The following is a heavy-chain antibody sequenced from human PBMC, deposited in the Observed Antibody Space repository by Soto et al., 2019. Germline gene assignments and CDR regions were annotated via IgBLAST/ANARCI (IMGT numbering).Heavy chain of an antibody. CDR3: ASRWGRSFDY. J-gene: IGHJ4*02. D-gene: IGHD2-15*01. V-gene: IGHV4-59*08. Sequence: QVQLQESGPGLVKPSETLSLTCTVSGGSISSYYWSWIRQPPGKGLEWIGYIYYSGSTNYNPSLTSRVTISVATSKNQFSLKLSSVPAADPAVYYCASRWGRSFDYWGLGTLVTVSS. CDR2: IYYSGST. CDR1: GGSISSYY.